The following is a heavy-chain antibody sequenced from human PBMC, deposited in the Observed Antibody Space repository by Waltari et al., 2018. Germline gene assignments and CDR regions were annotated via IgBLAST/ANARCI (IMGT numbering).Heavy chain of an antibody. Sequence: EVQLVESGGGLVKPGGSLRLSCAASGFTFSSYSMNWVRQAPGKGLEWVSSISSMSSYIYYADSGKGRFTISRDNAKNSLYLQMNSLRAEDTAVYYCARVGSGWSVDYWGQGTLVTVSS. CDR1: GFTFSSYS. D-gene: IGHD6-19*01. CDR2: ISSMSSYI. J-gene: IGHJ4*02. CDR3: ARVGSGWSVDY. V-gene: IGHV3-21*01.